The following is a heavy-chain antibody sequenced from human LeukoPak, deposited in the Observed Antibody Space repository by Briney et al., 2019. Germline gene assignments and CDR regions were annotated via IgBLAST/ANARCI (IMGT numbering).Heavy chain of an antibody. CDR2: IRNSGSTT. V-gene: IGHV3-23*01. CDR1: GFTFSSYA. J-gene: IGHJ4*02. D-gene: IGHD3-3*02. Sequence: GGSLRLSCAASGFTFSSYALIWVRQAPGKGLEWASTIRNSGSTTYYADSVKGRFTISRDNSKNTLYLQMNSLRADDTAVYYCAKVGHFCLDYWGQGTLVTVSS. CDR3: AKVGHFCLDY.